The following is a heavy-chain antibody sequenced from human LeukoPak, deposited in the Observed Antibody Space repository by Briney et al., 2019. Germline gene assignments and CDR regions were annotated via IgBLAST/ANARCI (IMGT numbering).Heavy chain of an antibody. CDR2: ISWNSGSI. CDR3: AKAGYGGDNFDY. CDR1: GFTFHDYA. V-gene: IGHV3-9*03. D-gene: IGHD1-26*01. J-gene: IGHJ4*02. Sequence: GGSLRLSCAASGFTFHDYAMHWVRQVPGKGLEWVSGISWNSGSIGYADSVKGRFTISRDNAKNSLYLQMNSLRAEDMALYYCAKAGYGGDNFDYWGQGILVTVSS.